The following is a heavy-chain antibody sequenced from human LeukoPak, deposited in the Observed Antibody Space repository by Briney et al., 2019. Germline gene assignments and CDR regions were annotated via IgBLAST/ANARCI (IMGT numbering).Heavy chain of an antibody. CDR1: GFTFSGSA. D-gene: IGHD3-3*01. CDR3: TRFYDFGLDY. CDR2: IRSKANNYAT. Sequence: PGGSLRLSCAASGFTFSGSAMHWVRQASGKGLEWVGRIRSKANNYATAYAASVKGRFTVSRDDSKNTAYLQINSLKTEDTAVYYCTRFYDFGLDYWGQGTLVTVSS. V-gene: IGHV3-73*01. J-gene: IGHJ4*02.